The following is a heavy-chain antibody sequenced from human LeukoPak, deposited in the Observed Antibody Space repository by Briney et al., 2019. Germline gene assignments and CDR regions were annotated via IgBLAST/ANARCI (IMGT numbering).Heavy chain of an antibody. J-gene: IGHJ6*03. CDR1: GGSISSYY. D-gene: IGHD6-13*01. CDR2: IYYSGTT. CDR3: ARTTEAHSWRTRYYDYYMDV. Sequence: NPSETLSLTCTVSGGSISSYYWNWIRQPPGKGLEWIGYIYYSGTTNYNPSLKSRVTISVDTSKNQFSLKLSSVTAADTAVYYCARTTEAHSWRTRYYDYYMDVWGKGTTVTVSS. V-gene: IGHV4-59*01.